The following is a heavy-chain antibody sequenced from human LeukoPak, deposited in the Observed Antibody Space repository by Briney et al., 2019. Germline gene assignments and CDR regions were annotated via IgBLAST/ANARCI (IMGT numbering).Heavy chain of an antibody. D-gene: IGHD4-17*01. CDR1: GFTFSSYW. Sequence: GGSLRLSCAASGFTFSSYWMSWVRQAPGKGLEWVANIKQDGSEKYYVDSVKGRFTISRDNAKNSLYLQMNSLRAEDTAVYYCARDFGTTVPREPAFDIWGQGTMVTVSS. CDR2: IKQDGSEK. CDR3: ARDFGTTVPREPAFDI. J-gene: IGHJ3*02. V-gene: IGHV3-7*01.